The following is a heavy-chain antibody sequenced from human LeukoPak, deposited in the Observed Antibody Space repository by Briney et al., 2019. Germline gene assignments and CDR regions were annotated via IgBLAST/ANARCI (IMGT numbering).Heavy chain of an antibody. D-gene: IGHD5-12*01. V-gene: IGHV1-46*01. CDR2: INPSGGST. CDR3: AREGNVDIVAMIDFDY. Sequence: SVKVSCKASGYTFTSYYVHWVRQAPGQGLEWMGIINPSGGSTYYAQKFQGRVTMTRDTSTSTVYMGLSSLRSEDTAVYYCAREGNVDIVAMIDFDYWGQGTLVAVSS. CDR1: GYTFTSYY. J-gene: IGHJ4*02.